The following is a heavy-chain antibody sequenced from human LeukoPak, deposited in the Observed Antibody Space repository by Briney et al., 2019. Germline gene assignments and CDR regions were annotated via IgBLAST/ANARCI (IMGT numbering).Heavy chain of an antibody. CDR2: ISRIGVTT. V-gene: IGHV3-23*01. CDR3: AKEEVPNDY. D-gene: IGHD2-2*01. Sequence: GGSLRLSCVASGFTFSSNAMCWVRQAPGKGLEWVSAISRIGVTTYYADSVEGRFTISRDTSKNTLYLQMNTLRPEDTAVYYCAKEEVPNDYWGQGTLVTVSS. CDR1: GFTFSSNA. J-gene: IGHJ4*02.